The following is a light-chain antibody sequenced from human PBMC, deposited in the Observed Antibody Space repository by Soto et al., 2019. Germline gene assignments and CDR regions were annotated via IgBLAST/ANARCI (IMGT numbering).Light chain of an antibody. V-gene: IGKV4-1*01. CDR1: QSVLYSSNNKNY. Sequence: DIVMTQSPDSLAVSLGERATINCKSSQSVLYSSNNKNYLAWYQQKPGQPPKLLIYWASTRDSGVPDRFSGSGSGTKFTPTISSLQAEDVAVYYCQHYYSSSPGAFGQGTKVDIK. CDR2: WAS. J-gene: IGKJ1*01. CDR3: QHYYSSSPGA.